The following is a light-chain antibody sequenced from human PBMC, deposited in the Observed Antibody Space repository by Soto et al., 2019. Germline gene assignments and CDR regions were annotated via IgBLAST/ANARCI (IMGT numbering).Light chain of an antibody. CDR2: GAS. CDR3: QQYNNWLWT. CDR1: QSVSSSN. Sequence: IVLTQSPGTLSLSPWERATLSCRASQSVSSSNLAWYQQKPGQAPRLLIYGASTRATGIPARCSGSGAGTEFTLTSSSLQSEDVAVYYCQQYNNWLWTFGQGTKVDIK. J-gene: IGKJ1*01. V-gene: IGKV3-15*01.